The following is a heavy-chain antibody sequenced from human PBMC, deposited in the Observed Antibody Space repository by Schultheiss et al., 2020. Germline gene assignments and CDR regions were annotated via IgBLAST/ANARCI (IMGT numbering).Heavy chain of an antibody. CDR1: VGSISSGGYY. J-gene: IGHJ6*02. CDR3: AGQGVGATGGYYYYSMDV. V-gene: IGHV4-31*01. D-gene: IGHD1-26*01. CDR2: IYYSGST. Sequence: SQALSLTCTVSVGSISSGGYYWSWIRQHPGKGLEWIGYIYYSGSTYYNPSLKSLVTISVDTSKNQFSLKLSSVTAAGTAVYYCAGQGVGATGGYYYYSMDVWGQGTTVTGYS.